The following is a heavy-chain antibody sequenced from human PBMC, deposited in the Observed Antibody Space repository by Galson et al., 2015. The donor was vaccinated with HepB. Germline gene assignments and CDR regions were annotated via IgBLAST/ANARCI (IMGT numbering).Heavy chain of an antibody. J-gene: IGHJ3*02. CDR2: IYYSGST. CDR1: GGSISSGGYY. CDR3: ARSPVTVGPRGTFDI. Sequence: ETLSLTCTVSGGSISSGGYYWSWIRQHPGKGLEWIGYIYYSGSTYYNPSLKSRVTISVDTSKNQFSLKLSSVTVADTTVYYCARSPVTVGPRGTFDIWGQGTMVTVSS. V-gene: IGHV4-39*01. D-gene: IGHD4-23*01.